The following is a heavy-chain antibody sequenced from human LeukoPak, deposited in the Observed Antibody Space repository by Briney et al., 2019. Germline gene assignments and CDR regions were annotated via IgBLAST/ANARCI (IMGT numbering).Heavy chain of an antibody. V-gene: IGHV1-69*04. CDR1: GGTFSSYT. CDR3: ARDPHDKEYDFWSGYYGMDA. CDR2: IIPILGIA. Sequence: ASVKVSCKASGGTFSSYTISWVRQAPGQGLEWMGRIIPILGIANYAQKFQGRVTITADKSTSTAYMELSSLRSEDTAVYYCARDPHDKEYDFWSGYYGMDAWGQGTTVTVSS. J-gene: IGHJ6*02. D-gene: IGHD3-3*01.